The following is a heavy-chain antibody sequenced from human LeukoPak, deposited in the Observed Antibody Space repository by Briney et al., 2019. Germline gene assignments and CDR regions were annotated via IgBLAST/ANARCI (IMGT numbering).Heavy chain of an antibody. CDR3: AKDEWLVRSFDY. J-gene: IGHJ4*02. CDR1: GFSFSSYA. Sequence: GGSLRLSCAASGFSFSSYAMSWVRQAPGKGLEWVSGISDSSGSTYYADSVKGRFAISRDNSKNTLYLQMNSLRAEDTAVYYCAKDEWLVRSFDYWGQGTLVTVSS. V-gene: IGHV3-23*01. CDR2: ISDSSGST. D-gene: IGHD6-19*01.